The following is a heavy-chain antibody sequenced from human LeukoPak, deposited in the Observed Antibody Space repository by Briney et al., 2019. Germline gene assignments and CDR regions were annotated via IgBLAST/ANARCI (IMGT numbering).Heavy chain of an antibody. V-gene: IGHV4-39*07. CDR3: ARSFPTYDYYDSSGYYYFDY. Sequence: SETLSLTCAVSGGSISSSNYYWGWIRQPPGKGLEWIGSIYYSGSTNYNPSLKSRVTISVDTSKNQFSLKLSSVTAADTAVYYCARSFPTYDYYDSSGYYYFDYWGQGTLVTVSS. CDR1: GGSISSSNYY. J-gene: IGHJ4*02. CDR2: IYYSGST. D-gene: IGHD3-22*01.